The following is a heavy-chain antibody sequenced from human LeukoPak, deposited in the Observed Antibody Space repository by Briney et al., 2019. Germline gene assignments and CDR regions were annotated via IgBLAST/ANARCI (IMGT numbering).Heavy chain of an antibody. CDR2: IYYSGST. D-gene: IGHD1-26*01. CDR3: AREVGASYY. Sequence: KPSETLSLTCTVSGGSISSSSYYWGWIRQPPGKGLEWIGSIYYSGSTYYNPSLKSRVTISVDTSKNQFSLKLSSVTAADTAVYYCAREVGASYYWGQGTLVTVSS. V-gene: IGHV4-39*02. J-gene: IGHJ4*02. CDR1: GGSISSSSYY.